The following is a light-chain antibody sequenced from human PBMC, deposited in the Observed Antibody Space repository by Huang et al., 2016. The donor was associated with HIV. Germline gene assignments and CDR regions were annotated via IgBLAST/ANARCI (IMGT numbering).Light chain of an antibody. Sequence: EIVLTQSPGTLSLSPGQRATLSCRADQSLRDNNLAWYQQKPGQSPRLLIYGASRRATGVPDRFRGSGSGRDFTLIVNRLEPEDFAVYYCQHYGSGSRFGGGTKVEIK. V-gene: IGKV3-20*01. CDR3: QHYGSGSR. CDR2: GAS. CDR1: QSLRDNN. J-gene: IGKJ4*01.